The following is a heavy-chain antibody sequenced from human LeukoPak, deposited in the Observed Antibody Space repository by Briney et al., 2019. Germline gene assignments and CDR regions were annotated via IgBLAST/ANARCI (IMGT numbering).Heavy chain of an antibody. Sequence: PSETLSLTCTVSGGSISSSSYYWGWIRQPPGKGLEWIGSIYYSGSTYYNPSLKSRVTISVDTSKNQFSLKLSSVTAADTAVYYCAIITMVRGVSNWFDPWGQGTLVTVSS. J-gene: IGHJ5*02. CDR2: IYYSGST. D-gene: IGHD3-10*01. CDR3: AIITMVRGVSNWFDP. CDR1: GGSISSSSYY. V-gene: IGHV4-39*01.